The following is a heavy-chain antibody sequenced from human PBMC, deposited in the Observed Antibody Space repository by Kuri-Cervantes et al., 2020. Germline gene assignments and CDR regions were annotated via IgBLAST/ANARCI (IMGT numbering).Heavy chain of an antibody. CDR2: IYTSGST. CDR1: GGSISSGSYY. CDR3: ARVGYDILTGSDNWFDP. J-gene: IGHJ5*02. D-gene: IGHD3-9*01. V-gene: IGHV4-61*02. Sequence: SETLSLTCTVSGGSISSGSYYWSWIRQPAGKGLEWIGRIYTSGSTNYNPSLKGRFTISRDNAKNSLYLQMNSLRAEDTAVYYCARVGYDILTGSDNWFDPWGQGTLVTVSS.